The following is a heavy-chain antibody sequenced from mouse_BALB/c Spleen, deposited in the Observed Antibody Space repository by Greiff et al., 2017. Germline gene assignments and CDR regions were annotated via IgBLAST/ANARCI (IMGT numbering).Heavy chain of an antibody. CDR2: ISTYYGDA. CDR1: GYTFTDYA. Sequence: VKLQESGAELVRPGVSVKISCKGSGYTFTDYAMHWVKQSHAKSLEWIGVISTYYGDASYNQKFKGKATMTVDKSSSTAYMELARLTSEDSAIYYCARKDHYDAMDYWGQGTSVTVAS. V-gene: IGHV1S137*01. CDR3: ARKDHYDAMDY. J-gene: IGHJ4*01.